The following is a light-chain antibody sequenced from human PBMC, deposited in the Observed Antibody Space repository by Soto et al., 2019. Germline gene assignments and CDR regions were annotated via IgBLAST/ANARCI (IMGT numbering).Light chain of an antibody. CDR2: DAS. CDR3: QPRSNGGGDYT. J-gene: IGKJ2*01. V-gene: IGKV3-11*01. Sequence: EIVLTQSPATLSLSPGERATLSCRASQSVSSYLAWYQQKPGQAPRLLIYDASSRATGIPARFSGSGSGTDFTLPISSLEPEDFAVYYCQPRSNGGGDYTFGQGTKLEIK. CDR1: QSVSSY.